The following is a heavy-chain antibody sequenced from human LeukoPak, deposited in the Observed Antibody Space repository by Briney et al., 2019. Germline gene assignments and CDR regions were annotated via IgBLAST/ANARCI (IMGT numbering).Heavy chain of an antibody. CDR3: ASSGSYRFDY. CDR2: ITASGTAM. V-gene: IGHV3-48*02. CDR1: GGSISSRSDC. Sequence: PSETLSLTCTVSGGSISSRSDCWGWVRQAPGKGLEWVSHITASGTAMFYADSVKGRFTISRDNAKNSLYLQMNSLRDEDTAVYYCASSGSYRFDYWGQGTLVTVSS. J-gene: IGHJ4*02. D-gene: IGHD1-26*01.